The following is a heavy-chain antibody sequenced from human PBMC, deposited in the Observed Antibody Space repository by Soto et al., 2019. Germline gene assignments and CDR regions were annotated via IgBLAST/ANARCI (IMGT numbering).Heavy chain of an antibody. CDR3: AKGEGSSGYYSLFDY. CDR1: GFTFDDYA. J-gene: IGHJ4*02. D-gene: IGHD3-22*01. V-gene: IGHV3-9*01. Sequence: EVQLVESGGGLVQPGRSLRLSCAASGFTFDDYAMHWVRQAPGKGLEWVSGISWNSGIIGYADSVKGRFTISRDNAKNSLYLQMNSLRAEDTALYYCAKGEGSSGYYSLFDYWGQGTLVTVSS. CDR2: ISWNSGII.